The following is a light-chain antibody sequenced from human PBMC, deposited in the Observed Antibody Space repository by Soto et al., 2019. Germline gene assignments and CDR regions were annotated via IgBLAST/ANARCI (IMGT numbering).Light chain of an antibody. CDR3: SSYTSSSTRV. CDR1: RSDVGAYNY. V-gene: IGLV2-14*01. Sequence: QSALTQPASVSGSPGQSIAISCTGTRSDVGAYNYVSWYQQHPGKAPKLMISEVTNRPSGVSDRFSGSKSGNTASLTISGLQAEDEADYYCSSYTSSSTRVFGSGTKV. CDR2: EVT. J-gene: IGLJ1*01.